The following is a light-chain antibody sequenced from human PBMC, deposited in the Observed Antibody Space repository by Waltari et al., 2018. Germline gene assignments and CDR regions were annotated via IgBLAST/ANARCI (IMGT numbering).Light chain of an antibody. CDR1: KLGNKF. J-gene: IGLJ1*01. CDR3: QAWDSSSDSYV. CDR2: QDK. Sequence: SYELTQPPSVSVSAGQTASLPCSGDKLGNKFVCWFQQRPGQSPVLVIYQDKKRPSGIPERFSGSNSGNTATLTISGTQPLDEADYYCQAWDSSSDSYVFGSGTKVTV. V-gene: IGLV3-1*01.